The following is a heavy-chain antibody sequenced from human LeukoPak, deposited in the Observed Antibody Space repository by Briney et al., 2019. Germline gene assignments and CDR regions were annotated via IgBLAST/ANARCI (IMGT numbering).Heavy chain of an antibody. CDR3: ARDLRGWFGDLAIDY. Sequence: GGSLRLFCAASGFTFSSYSMNWVRQAPGKGLEWVSSISSSSSYIYYADSVKGRFTISRDNAKNSLYLQMNSLRAEDTAVYYCARDLRGWFGDLAIDYWGQGTLVTVSS. D-gene: IGHD3-10*01. CDR2: ISSSSSYI. V-gene: IGHV3-21*01. CDR1: GFTFSSYS. J-gene: IGHJ4*02.